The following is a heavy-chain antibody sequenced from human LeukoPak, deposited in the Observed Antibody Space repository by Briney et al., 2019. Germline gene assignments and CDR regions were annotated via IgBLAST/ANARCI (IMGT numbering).Heavy chain of an antibody. Sequence: PSETLSLTCDVSGGSVSGYYWSWIRQSPGKGLEWIGYIFTRGNTLFNPTYNPSLRSRISISPVTSTNQISLILTSVTVADAALYFCARGVYTENFDGYYFDSWGQGALVTVSS. CDR1: GGSVSGYY. V-gene: IGHV4-4*09. CDR2: IFTRGNTLFNP. CDR3: ARGVYTENFDGYYFDS. J-gene: IGHJ4*02. D-gene: IGHD2-2*02.